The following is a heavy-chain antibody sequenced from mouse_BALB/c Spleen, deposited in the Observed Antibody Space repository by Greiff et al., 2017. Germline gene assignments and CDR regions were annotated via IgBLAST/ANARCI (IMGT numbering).Heavy chain of an antibody. Sequence: DVKFVESGGGLVKPGGSLKLSCAASGFTFSSYTMSWVRQTPEKRLEWVATISSGGSYTYYPDSVKGRFTISRDNAKNTLYLQMSSLKSEDTAMYYCTRGDRYDKAMDYWGQGTSVTVSS. CDR3: TRGDRYDKAMDY. CDR1: GFTFSSYT. V-gene: IGHV5-6-4*01. J-gene: IGHJ4*01. D-gene: IGHD2-14*01. CDR2: ISSGGSYT.